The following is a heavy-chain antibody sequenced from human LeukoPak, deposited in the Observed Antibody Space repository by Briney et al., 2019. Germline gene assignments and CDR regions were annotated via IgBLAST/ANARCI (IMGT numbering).Heavy chain of an antibody. Sequence: ASVKVSCKASGYTFTSYAMHWVRQAPGQRLEWMGWINAGNGNTKYSQKFQGRVTITRDTSASTAYMELSSLRSEDTAVYYCAGNIAVAGTVHYYGMDVWGQGTTVTVSS. CDR1: GYTFTSYA. CDR2: INAGNGNT. J-gene: IGHJ6*02. D-gene: IGHD6-19*01. V-gene: IGHV1-3*01. CDR3: AGNIAVAGTVHYYGMDV.